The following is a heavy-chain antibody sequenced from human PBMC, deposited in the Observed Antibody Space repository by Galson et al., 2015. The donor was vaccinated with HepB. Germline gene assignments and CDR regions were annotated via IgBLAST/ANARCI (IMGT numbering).Heavy chain of an antibody. CDR2: ISYDGSNK. Sequence: SLRLSCAASGFTFSSYAMHWVRQAPGKGLEWVAVISYDGSNKYYADSVKGRFTISRDNSKNTLYLQMNSLRAEDTAVYYCARDVTMVRGDDYWGQGTLVTVSS. V-gene: IGHV3-30-3*01. J-gene: IGHJ4*02. D-gene: IGHD3-10*01. CDR3: ARDVTMVRGDDY. CDR1: GFTFSSYA.